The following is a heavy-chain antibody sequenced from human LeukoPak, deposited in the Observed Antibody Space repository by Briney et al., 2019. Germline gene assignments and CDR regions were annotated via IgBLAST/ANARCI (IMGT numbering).Heavy chain of an antibody. V-gene: IGHV3-48*02. D-gene: IGHD1/OR15-1a*01. CDR2: IRTTAEGANFA. Sequence: AGGSLRLSCATSGFTFTDYPMNWARQAPGKGLEWVSNIRTTAEGANFAYYADSVKGRVTISRDDAKNTLYLHMNSLRDDDTAVYYCATDQQYAFDYWGQGILVTVSS. CDR3: ATDQQYAFDY. CDR1: GFTFTDYP. J-gene: IGHJ4*02.